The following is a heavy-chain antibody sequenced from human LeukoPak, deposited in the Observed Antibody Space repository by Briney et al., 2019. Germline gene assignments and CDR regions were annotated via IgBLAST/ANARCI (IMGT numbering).Heavy chain of an antibody. CDR2: IYYSGST. CDR3: ARWAGSGRDY. CDR1: GGSISSYY. V-gene: IGHV4-59*12. J-gene: IGHJ4*02. D-gene: IGHD6-19*01. Sequence: SETLSLTCTVSGGSISSYYWSWIRQPPGKGLEWIGYIYYSGSTNYNPSLKSRVTISVDTSKNQFSLKLSSVTAADTAVYYCARWAGSGRDYWGQGTLVTVSS.